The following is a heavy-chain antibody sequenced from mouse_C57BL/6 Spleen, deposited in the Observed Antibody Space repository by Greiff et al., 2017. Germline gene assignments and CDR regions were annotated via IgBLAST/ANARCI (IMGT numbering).Heavy chain of an antibody. Sequence: EVQLQQSGPGLAKPSPSLSLSCSVTGYSFTSDYWNWIRKIPGHKLEYMGYIRYSGSTYYNPSLKRRISITRDTSKNQYYLQLHSVTTEDTATYYWARGGNSWFAYWGQGTLVTVSA. J-gene: IGHJ3*01. D-gene: IGHD2-1*01. V-gene: IGHV3-8*01. CDR3: ARGGNSWFAY. CDR1: GYSFTSDY. CDR2: IRYSGST.